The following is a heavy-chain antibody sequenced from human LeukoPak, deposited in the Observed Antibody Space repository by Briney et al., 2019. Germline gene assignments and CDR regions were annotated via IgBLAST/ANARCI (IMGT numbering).Heavy chain of an antibody. J-gene: IGHJ4*02. CDR3: ARLTYSSSWYPRCFDY. CDR1: GGSISSYY. Sequence: SETLSLTCTVSGGSISSYYWSWIRQPPGKGLEWIGEIYHSGSTNYNPSLKSRVTISVDKSKNQFSLKLSSVTAADTAVYYCARLTYSSSWYPRCFDYWGQGTLVTVSS. V-gene: IGHV4-59*12. CDR2: IYHSGST. D-gene: IGHD6-13*01.